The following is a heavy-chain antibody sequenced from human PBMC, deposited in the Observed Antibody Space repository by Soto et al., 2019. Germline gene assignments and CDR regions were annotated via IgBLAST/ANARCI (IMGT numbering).Heavy chain of an antibody. Sequence: VGSLRLSCAASGFTFSTYPMSWVRQAPGKGLEWVSGISGSGISTYYTDSVKGRFTISRDNSKNTVFLQMNSLRDEDTAVYYCVKPPVITASYYYYDMDVWGQGTTVTVSS. CDR2: ISGSGIST. V-gene: IGHV3-23*01. CDR1: GFTFSTYP. CDR3: VKPPVITASYYYYDMDV. D-gene: IGHD4-4*01. J-gene: IGHJ6*02.